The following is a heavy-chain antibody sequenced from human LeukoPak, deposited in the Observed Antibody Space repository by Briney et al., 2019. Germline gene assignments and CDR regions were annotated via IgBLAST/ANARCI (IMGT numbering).Heavy chain of an antibody. V-gene: IGHV1-2*02. Sequence: ASVKVSCKASGYTFTDYYMHWVRKAPGQGLEWMGWINPNSGGTNFAQKFQGRVTMTRDTSITTAYMELSRLRSDDTAVYYCARDRGPVAADYYYFYMDVWGKGTTVTVSS. CDR2: INPNSGGT. CDR3: ARDRGPVAADYYYFYMDV. CDR1: GYTFTDYY. J-gene: IGHJ6*03. D-gene: IGHD6-19*01.